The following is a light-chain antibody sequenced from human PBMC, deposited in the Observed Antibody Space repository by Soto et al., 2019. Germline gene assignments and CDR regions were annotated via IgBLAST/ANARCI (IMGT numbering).Light chain of an antibody. V-gene: IGLV1-51*01. CDR2: DNN. Sequence: QSVLTQPPSVSAAPGQKVTISCSGSSSNIGNNYVSWYQQLPGTAPKLLIYDNNKRPSGIPDHFSGSKSGTSATLGITGLQTGDEADYYCGAWDSSVSAGVFGTGTKLTVL. J-gene: IGLJ1*01. CDR3: GAWDSSVSAGV. CDR1: SSNIGNNY.